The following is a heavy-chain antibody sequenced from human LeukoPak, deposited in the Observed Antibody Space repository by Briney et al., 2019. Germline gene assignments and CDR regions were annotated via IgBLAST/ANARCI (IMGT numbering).Heavy chain of an antibody. J-gene: IGHJ3*02. CDR1: GGSISSRY. Sequence: SETLSLTCTVSGGSISSRYWSWVRQPPGKGLEWIGYIYYSGSTNYNPSLKSRVTISVDTTKNQFSLKLSSVTAADTAVYYCATAYYYGAGSYDAFDIWGQGTMVTVSS. CDR2: IYYSGST. V-gene: IGHV4-59*11. CDR3: ATAYYYGAGSYDAFDI. D-gene: IGHD3-10*01.